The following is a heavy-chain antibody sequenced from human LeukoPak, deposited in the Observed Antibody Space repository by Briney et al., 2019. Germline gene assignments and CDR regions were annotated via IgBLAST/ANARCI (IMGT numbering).Heavy chain of an antibody. CDR2: ISYDGSNK. V-gene: IGHV3-30-3*01. CDR3: ASVAEIAAAGPFDY. D-gene: IGHD6-13*01. Sequence: GGSLRLSCAASGFTFSSYAMHWVRQAPGKGLEWVAVISYDGSNKYYADSVKGRFTISRDNSKNTLYLQMNSLRAEDTAVYYCASVAEIAAAGPFDYWGQGTLVTVSS. CDR1: GFTFSSYA. J-gene: IGHJ4*02.